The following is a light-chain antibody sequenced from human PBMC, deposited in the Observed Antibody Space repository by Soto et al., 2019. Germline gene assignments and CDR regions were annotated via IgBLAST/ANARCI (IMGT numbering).Light chain of an antibody. CDR1: SSDVGGYNY. CDR3: SSYTTSSTLV. Sequence: QSALTQPASVSGSPGQSITISCTGTSSDVGGYNYVSWYQQHPGKAPKVMIYEVSNRPSGVSNRFSGSKSGNTASLTNSGIQAEDEADYYCSSYTTSSTLVFGGGTKLTVL. CDR2: EVS. J-gene: IGLJ3*02. V-gene: IGLV2-14*01.